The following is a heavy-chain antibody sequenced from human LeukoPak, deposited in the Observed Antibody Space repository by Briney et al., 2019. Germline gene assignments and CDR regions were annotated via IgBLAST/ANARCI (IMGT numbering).Heavy chain of an antibody. Sequence: GAPVKVSCKASGYTFTGYYMHWVRQAPGQGLEWMGWINPNSGGTNYAQKSQGRVTMTRDTSISTAYMELSRLRSDDTAVYYCATSTPHLPLLWFGRSQSMDVWGKGTTVTVSS. J-gene: IGHJ6*03. V-gene: IGHV1-2*02. CDR3: ATSTPHLPLLWFGRSQSMDV. CDR2: INPNSGGT. CDR1: GYTFTGYY. D-gene: IGHD3-10*01.